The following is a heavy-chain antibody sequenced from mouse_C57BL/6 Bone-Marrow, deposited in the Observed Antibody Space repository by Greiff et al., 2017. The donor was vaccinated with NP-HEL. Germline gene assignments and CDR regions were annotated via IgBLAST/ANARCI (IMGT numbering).Heavy chain of an antibody. CDR3: ARDYYGSSPAWFAY. CDR1: GFTFSDYG. J-gene: IGHJ3*01. D-gene: IGHD1-1*01. CDR2: ISHLAYSI. V-gene: IGHV5-15*01. Sequence: EVKLLESGGGLVQPGGSLKLSCAASGFTFSDYGMAWVRQAPRQGPEWVAFISHLAYSIYYADTVTGRFTISRENAKNTLYLEMSSLRSEDTAMYYCARDYYGSSPAWFAYWGQGTLVTVSA.